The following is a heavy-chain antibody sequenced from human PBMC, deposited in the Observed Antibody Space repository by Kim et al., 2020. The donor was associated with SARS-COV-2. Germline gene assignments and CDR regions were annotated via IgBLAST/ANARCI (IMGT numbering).Heavy chain of an antibody. CDR1: GGSFSGYY. D-gene: IGHD5-18*01. CDR2: INHSGST. V-gene: IGHV4-34*01. J-gene: IGHJ4*02. CDR3: ARRNPRTYGYGRYFDY. Sequence: SETLSLTCAVYGGSFSGYYWSWIRQPPGKGLEWIGEINHSGSTNYNPSLKSRVTISVDTSKNQFSLKLSSVTAADTAVYYCARRNPRTYGYGRYFDYWGQGTLVTVSS.